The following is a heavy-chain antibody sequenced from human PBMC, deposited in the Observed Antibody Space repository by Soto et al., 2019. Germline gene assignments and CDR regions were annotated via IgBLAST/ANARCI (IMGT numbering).Heavy chain of an antibody. J-gene: IGHJ5*02. CDR1: GFTFSSYE. Sequence: PGGSLRLSCAASGFTFSSYEMNWVSQAPGKGLEWVSYISSSGSTIYYADSVKGRFTISRDNAKNSLYLQMNSLRAEDTAVYYCARDRRDYDFWSGYYTPGWFDPWGQGTLVTVSS. V-gene: IGHV3-48*03. CDR3: ARDRRDYDFWSGYYTPGWFDP. D-gene: IGHD3-3*01. CDR2: ISSSGSTI.